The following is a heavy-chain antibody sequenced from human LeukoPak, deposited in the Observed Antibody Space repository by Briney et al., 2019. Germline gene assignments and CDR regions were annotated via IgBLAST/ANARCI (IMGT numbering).Heavy chain of an antibody. Sequence: PGGSLRLSCAASGFTFSSYGMQWVRQAPGKGLEWVAVISYDGTNKYYADSVKGRFTISRDNSKNTLFLQMNSLSIEDTAVYYCAKDYGSGSYADAVGFWGQGTLVTVSS. V-gene: IGHV3-30*18. CDR3: AKDYGSGSYADAVGF. CDR1: GFTFSSYG. J-gene: IGHJ4*02. CDR2: ISYDGTNK. D-gene: IGHD3-10*01.